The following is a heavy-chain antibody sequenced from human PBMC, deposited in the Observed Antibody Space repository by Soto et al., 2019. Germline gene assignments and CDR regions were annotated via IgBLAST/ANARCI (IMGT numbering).Heavy chain of an antibody. CDR2: ISSSGSTI. Sequence: GGSLRLSCAASGFTFSDYYMSWIRQAPGKGLEWVSYISSSGSTIYYADSVKGRFTISRDNAKNSLYLQMNSLRAEDTAVYYCARDGSRAMVRGVIYWFDPWGQGTLVTVSS. CDR1: GFTFSDYY. D-gene: IGHD3-10*01. J-gene: IGHJ5*02. V-gene: IGHV3-11*01. CDR3: ARDGSRAMVRGVIYWFDP.